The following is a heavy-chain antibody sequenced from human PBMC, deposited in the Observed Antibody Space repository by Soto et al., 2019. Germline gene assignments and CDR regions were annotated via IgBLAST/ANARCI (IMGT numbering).Heavy chain of an antibody. Sequence: GGSLRLSCAASGFTVSSNYMSWVRQAPGKGLDWVSVIYSGGSTYYADSMKGRFTISRDNSKNTLYLQMNSLRAEDTAVYYCARDRAYYYGSGVQDYGMDVWGQGTTVTVSS. D-gene: IGHD3-10*01. J-gene: IGHJ6*02. V-gene: IGHV3-53*01. CDR1: GFTVSSNY. CDR3: ARDRAYYYGSGVQDYGMDV. CDR2: IYSGGST.